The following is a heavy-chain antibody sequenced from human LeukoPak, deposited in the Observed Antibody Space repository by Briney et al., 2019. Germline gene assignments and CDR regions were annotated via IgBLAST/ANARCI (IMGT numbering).Heavy chain of an antibody. Sequence: PGGSLRLSCAASGFTFSSCGMHWVRQAPGKGLEWVAVISYDGSNKYYADSVKGRFTISRDNSKNTLYLQMNSLRAEDTAVYYCAKDGDYGLYYWGQGTLVTVSS. CDR2: ISYDGSNK. J-gene: IGHJ4*02. D-gene: IGHD4-17*01. CDR3: AKDGDYGLYY. V-gene: IGHV3-30*18. CDR1: GFTFSSCG.